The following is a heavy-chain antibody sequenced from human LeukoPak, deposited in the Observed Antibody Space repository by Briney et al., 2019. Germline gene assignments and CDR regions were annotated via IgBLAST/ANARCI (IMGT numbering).Heavy chain of an antibody. CDR2: INSDGSST. V-gene: IGHV3-74*01. J-gene: IGHJ6*02. CDR1: GFTFSSYR. CDR3: ARNPGMDV. Sequence: GGSLRLSCAASGFTFSSYRLHWVRQAPGKGLVWVSHINSDGSSTGYADSVKGRLTISRDNAKNTLFLQMNSLRAEATAVYYCARNPGMDVWGQGTTVTVSS.